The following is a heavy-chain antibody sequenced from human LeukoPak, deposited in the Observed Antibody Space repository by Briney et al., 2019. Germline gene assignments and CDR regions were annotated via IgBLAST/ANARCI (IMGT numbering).Heavy chain of an antibody. Sequence: GGSLRLSCAASGFTFSSYSMNWVRQAPGKGLEWVSSISSSSSYIYYADSVKGRFTISRDNSKNTLDLQMNTLRADDTAVYFCARGGYGLDYWGQGTLVTVSS. J-gene: IGHJ4*02. V-gene: IGHV3-21*01. D-gene: IGHD5-12*01. CDR2: ISSSSSYI. CDR1: GFTFSSYS. CDR3: ARGGYGLDY.